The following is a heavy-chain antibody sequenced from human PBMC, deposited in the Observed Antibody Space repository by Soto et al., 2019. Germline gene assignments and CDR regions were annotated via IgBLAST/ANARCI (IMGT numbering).Heavy chain of an antibody. CDR1: GFTFSTYS. Sequence: GGSLRLSCAASGFTFSTYSMNWVRQAPGKGLEWVSSISSSSTYIYYADSVKGRFTISRDNAKNSLYLQMNGLRAEDTAVYYCASFRSALDYWGQGTLVTVSS. CDR2: ISSSSTYI. CDR3: ASFRSALDY. J-gene: IGHJ4*02. V-gene: IGHV3-21*01.